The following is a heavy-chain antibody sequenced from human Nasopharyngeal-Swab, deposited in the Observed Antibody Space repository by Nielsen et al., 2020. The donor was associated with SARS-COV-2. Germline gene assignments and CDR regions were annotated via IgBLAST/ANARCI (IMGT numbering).Heavy chain of an antibody. CDR2: IYYTGGT. CDR1: GDSLNSNYY. J-gene: IGHJ4*02. V-gene: IGHV4-39*01. Sequence: SETLSLTCTVSGDSLNSNYYWGWIRQPPGKGLEWIAIIYYTGGTHFNPSLKTQVTISVDTSNDQFSLKLNSVTAADTPVYCCARLELRSGYFESWGQGTLVPVSS. D-gene: IGHD1-26*01. CDR3: ARLELRSGYFES.